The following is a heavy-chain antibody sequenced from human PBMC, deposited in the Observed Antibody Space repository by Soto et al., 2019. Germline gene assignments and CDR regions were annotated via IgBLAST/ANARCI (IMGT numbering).Heavy chain of an antibody. D-gene: IGHD1-1*01. J-gene: IGHJ5*02. CDR2: MNPNSANT. V-gene: IGHV1-8*01. CDR3: ARMATYGTLNGFDP. CDR1: GYAFGDYD. Sequence: QVQLVQSGAEVQRTGASVKVSCRASGYAFGDYDISWVRQAPGQGLEWMGWMNPNSANTGYAQKFQGRVSMTRDMSISTAYMELSRLRPEDTAIYYCARMATYGTLNGFDPWGQGALVTVSS.